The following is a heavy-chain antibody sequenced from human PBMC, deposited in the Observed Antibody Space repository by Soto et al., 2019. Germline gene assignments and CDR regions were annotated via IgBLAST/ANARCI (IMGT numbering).Heavy chain of an antibody. CDR1: GFTFSSYS. Sequence: GGSLRLSCAASGFTFSSYSMNWVRQAPGKGLEWVSYISSSSSTIYYADSVKGRFTISRDNAKNSLYLQMNSLRDEDTAVYYCARDQIGFETVGRCDYWGQGTLVTVSS. D-gene: IGHD3-10*01. CDR3: ARDQIGFETVGRCDY. J-gene: IGHJ4*02. CDR2: ISSSSSTI. V-gene: IGHV3-48*02.